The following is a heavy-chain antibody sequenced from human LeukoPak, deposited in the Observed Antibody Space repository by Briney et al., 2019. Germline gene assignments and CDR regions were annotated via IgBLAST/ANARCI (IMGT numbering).Heavy chain of an antibody. D-gene: IGHD1/OR15-1a*01. CDR1: GLTFSTYW. Sequence: PGGSLRLSCAASGLTFSTYWMHWVRQAPGKGLVWVSRISGDGSTTSYADSVKGRFTISRDNAKNTVYLQVNSLRAEDAAVYYCARPYNGNMAFDIGGQGTMVTVSS. CDR3: ARPYNGNMAFDI. J-gene: IGHJ3*02. CDR2: ISGDGSTT. V-gene: IGHV3-74*01.